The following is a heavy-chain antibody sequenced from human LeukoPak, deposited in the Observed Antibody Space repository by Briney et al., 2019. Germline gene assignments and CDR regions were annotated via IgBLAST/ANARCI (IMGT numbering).Heavy chain of an antibody. CDR1: GFTFSSYA. V-gene: IGHV3-23*01. D-gene: IGHD3-22*01. CDR2: ISGSGGST. J-gene: IGHJ4*02. CDR3: AKAEYYYDSSGYSNY. Sequence: GSLRLSYAASGFTFSSYAMSWVRQAPGKGLEWVSAISGSGGSTYYADSVKGRFTISRDNSKNTLYLQMNSLRAEDTAVYYCAKAEYYYDSSGYSNYWGQGTLVTVSS.